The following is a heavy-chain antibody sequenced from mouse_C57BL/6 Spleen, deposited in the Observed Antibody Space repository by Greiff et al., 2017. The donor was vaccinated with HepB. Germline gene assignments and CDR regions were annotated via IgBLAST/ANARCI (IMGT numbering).Heavy chain of an antibody. CDR1: GFSLTSYG. D-gene: IGHD1-1*01. Sequence: VQLVESGPGLVQPSQCLSITCTVSGFSLTSYGVHWVRQSPGKGLEWLGVIWRGGSTDYNAAFISRLSITKDNSKSQVFFTMNRLQADDTAIYYCAKEWVLRSFAYWGQGTLVTVSA. V-gene: IGHV2-5*01. J-gene: IGHJ3*01. CDR3: AKEWVLRSFAY. CDR2: IWRGGST.